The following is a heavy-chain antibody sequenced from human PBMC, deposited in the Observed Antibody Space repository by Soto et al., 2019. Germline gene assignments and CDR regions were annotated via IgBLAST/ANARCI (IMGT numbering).Heavy chain of an antibody. CDR3: ARGTLGYYFDY. D-gene: IGHD3-16*01. CDR2: IGTAGDT. J-gene: IGHJ4*02. Sequence: EVQLVESGGGLVQPGGSLRLSCAASGFTFSSYDMHWVRQATGKGLEWVSAIGTAGDTYYTGSVMGRFTISKENAKNSLYLQMNSLRAGDTAVYYWARGTLGYYFDYWGQGTLVTVSS. V-gene: IGHV3-13*04. CDR1: GFTFSSYD.